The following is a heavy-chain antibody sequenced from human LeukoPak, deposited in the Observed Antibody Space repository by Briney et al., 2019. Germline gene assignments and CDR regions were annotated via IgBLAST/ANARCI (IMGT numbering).Heavy chain of an antibody. CDR2: ISYDGSNK. CDR1: GFTFSSYG. J-gene: IGHJ4*02. Sequence: GGSLRLSCAASGFTFSSYGMHWVRQAPGKGLEWVAVISYDGSNKYYADSVKGRFTISRDNSKNTLYLQMNSLRAEDTAVYYCAKDIVVVVAATGYFDYWGQGTLVTVSS. CDR3: AKDIVVVVAATGYFDY. D-gene: IGHD2-15*01. V-gene: IGHV3-30*18.